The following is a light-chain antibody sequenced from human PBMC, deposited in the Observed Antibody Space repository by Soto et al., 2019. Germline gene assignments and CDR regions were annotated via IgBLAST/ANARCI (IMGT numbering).Light chain of an antibody. V-gene: IGKV1-9*01. CDR3: QQVNSYPIT. J-gene: IGKJ4*01. CDR2: AAS. CDR1: QGISSY. Sequence: DIQLTQSPSFLSASVGDRVTITCRASQGISSYLAWYQQKPGKAPKLLIYAASTLLSGVPSRFSGSGSGTEFTLTISRLQPEDFATYYCQQVNSYPITFGGGTKVDIK.